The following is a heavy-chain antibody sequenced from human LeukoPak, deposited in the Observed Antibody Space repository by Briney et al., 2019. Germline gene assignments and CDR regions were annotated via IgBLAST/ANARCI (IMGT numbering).Heavy chain of an antibody. V-gene: IGHV4-39*07. Sequence: PSETLSLTCTVSGGSISSSSYYWGWIRQPPGKGLEWIGSIYYSGSTYYNPSLKSRVTISVDTSKNQFSLKLSSVTAADTAVYYCAIPNIWDSSGYYYVNWGQGTLVTVSS. J-gene: IGHJ4*02. D-gene: IGHD3-22*01. CDR1: GGSISSSSYY. CDR3: AIPNIWDSSGYYYVN. CDR2: IYYSGST.